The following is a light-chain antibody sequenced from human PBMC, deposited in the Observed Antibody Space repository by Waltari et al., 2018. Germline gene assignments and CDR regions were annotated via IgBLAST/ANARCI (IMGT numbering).Light chain of an antibody. Sequence: SYELTQAPSVSVSPGQTASLTCSGDKLGDKYVSWYQQKPGQSPVLVIYEYTKRPSGIPERFSGSNSGDTGTLTISGTQARDEADDYCQAWDSTAVVFGGGTKLTVL. J-gene: IGLJ3*02. CDR2: EYT. CDR3: QAWDSTAVV. V-gene: IGLV3-1*01. CDR1: KLGDKY.